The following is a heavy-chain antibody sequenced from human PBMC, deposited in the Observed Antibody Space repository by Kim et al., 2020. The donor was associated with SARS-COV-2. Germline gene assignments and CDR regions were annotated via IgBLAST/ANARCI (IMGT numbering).Heavy chain of an antibody. V-gene: IGHV4-61*01. CDR3: ARGYYDNSGYGWFDP. CDR1: GGSVSSGNYY. CDR2: IYYSENT. D-gene: IGHD3-22*01. Sequence: SETLSLTCTVSGGSVSSGNYYWSWIRQPPGKGLEWIGYIYYSENTNYNPSLKSRVTISVDTSKNQFSLKLSSVTAADTAVYYCARGYYDNSGYGWFDPWGQGTLVTVSS. J-gene: IGHJ5*02.